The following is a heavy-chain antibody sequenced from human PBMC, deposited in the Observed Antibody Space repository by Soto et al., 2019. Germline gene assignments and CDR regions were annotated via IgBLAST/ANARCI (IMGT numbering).Heavy chain of an antibody. CDR2: ISGSGGST. CDR3: AKDTYYYYGMDV. Sequence: GGSLRLSCAASGFTFSSYAMSWVRQAPGKGLEWVSAISGSGGSTYYADSVKGRFTISRDNSKNTLYLQMNSLRAEDTAVYHCAKDTYYYYGMDVWGQGTTVTVSS. V-gene: IGHV3-23*01. J-gene: IGHJ6*02. CDR1: GFTFSSYA.